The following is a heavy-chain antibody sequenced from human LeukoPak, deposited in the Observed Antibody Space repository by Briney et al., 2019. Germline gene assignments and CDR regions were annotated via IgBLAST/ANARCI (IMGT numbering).Heavy chain of an antibody. V-gene: IGHV4-4*07. Sequence: PSETLSLTCTVSGGSISSYYWNWIRQPAGKGLEWIGRIYTSGSTNYNYNPSLKSRVTMPVDTSKNQFSLKLSSVTAADTAVYYCARDDQQLVLGYWGQGTLVTVSS. CDR3: ARDDQQLVLGY. CDR1: GGSISSYY. J-gene: IGHJ4*02. CDR2: IYTSGSTNY. D-gene: IGHD6-13*01.